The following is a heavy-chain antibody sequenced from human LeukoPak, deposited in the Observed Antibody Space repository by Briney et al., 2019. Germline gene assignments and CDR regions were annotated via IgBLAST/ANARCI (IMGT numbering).Heavy chain of an antibody. D-gene: IGHD2-2*02. J-gene: IGHJ1*01. Sequence: ASVKVSCKASGYTFTGYYMHWVRQAPGQGLEWMGWINPNSGGTNYAQKFQGWVTMTRDTSISTAYMELSRLRSEDTAVYYCATQGIVVAPAAIRPYFQHWGQGTLVTVSS. V-gene: IGHV1-2*04. CDR2: INPNSGGT. CDR1: GYTFTGYY. CDR3: ATQGIVVAPAAIRPYFQH.